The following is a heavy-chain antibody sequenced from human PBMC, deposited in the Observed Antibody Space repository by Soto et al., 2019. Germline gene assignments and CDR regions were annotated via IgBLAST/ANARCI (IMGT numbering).Heavy chain of an antibody. V-gene: IGHV3-21*01. CDR3: AREQVAAAGTDFDY. CDR1: GFTSSSYS. J-gene: IGHJ4*02. D-gene: IGHD6-13*01. Sequence: EVQLVESGGGLVKPGGSLRLSCAASGFTSSSYSMNWVRQAPGKGLEWVSSISSSSSYIYYADSVKGRFTISRDNAKNPLYLQMNSLRAEDTAVYYCAREQVAAAGTDFDYLGQGTLVTVSS. CDR2: ISSSSSYI.